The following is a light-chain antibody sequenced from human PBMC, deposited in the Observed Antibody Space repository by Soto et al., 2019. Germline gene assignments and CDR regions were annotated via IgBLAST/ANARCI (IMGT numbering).Light chain of an antibody. Sequence: EIVLTQSPATLSLSPGERATLSCRASQSVSSYLAWYQQKPGQAPRLLIYDASNRATGIPARFSGSGSGTDFTLTISSLEPEDFAVYFCRQYGSSLFTFGPGTKVDIK. J-gene: IGKJ3*01. CDR1: QSVSSY. V-gene: IGKV3-11*01. CDR2: DAS. CDR3: RQYGSSLFT.